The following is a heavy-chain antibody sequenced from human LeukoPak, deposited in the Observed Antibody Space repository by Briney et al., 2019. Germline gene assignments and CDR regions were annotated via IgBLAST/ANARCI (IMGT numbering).Heavy chain of an antibody. CDR1: GGSISSGGYY. Sequence: SQTLSLTCTVSGGSISSGGYYWSWIRQHPGKGLDWIGYIYYSGSAYYNPSLKSRVTISVDTSKNQFSLNLSSVTAADTAVYYCTRDRGAAAGIFDYWGQGTLVTVSS. CDR3: TRDRGAAAGIFDY. V-gene: IGHV4-31*03. CDR2: IYYSGSA. D-gene: IGHD6-13*01. J-gene: IGHJ4*02.